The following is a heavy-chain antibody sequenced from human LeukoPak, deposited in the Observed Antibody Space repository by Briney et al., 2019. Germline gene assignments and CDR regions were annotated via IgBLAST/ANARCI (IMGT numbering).Heavy chain of an antibody. J-gene: IGHJ4*02. CDR2: INQDGSVK. D-gene: IGHD6-13*01. Sequence: PGGSLRLSCAASGFTFSRYWMSWVRQAPGKGLEWVANINQDGSVKYYMDSVKGRFTISRDNAKNSLYLQMNSLRADDTGVYYCVGADSGSWDFGRGAQGTLVTVSS. CDR1: GFTFSRYW. V-gene: IGHV3-7*04. CDR3: VGADSGSWDFGR.